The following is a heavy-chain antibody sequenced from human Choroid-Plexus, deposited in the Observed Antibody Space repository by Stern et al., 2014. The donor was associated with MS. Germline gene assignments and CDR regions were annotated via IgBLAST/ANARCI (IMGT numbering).Heavy chain of an antibody. CDR2: VSYDGSNK. CDR3: AKDRQYLTYFFDH. CDR1: GFTFGSCA. J-gene: IGHJ5*02. V-gene: IGHV3-30*18. Sequence: MQLVESGGGVVQPGRPLRLSCVASGFTFGSCAMHWVRQAPGKGLEWVAGVSYDGSNKYYADSVKGRFTISRDNSQNTLYMQMSSLRPEDTAVYYCAKDRQYLTYFFDHSGQGSLVTVSS. D-gene: IGHD2/OR15-2a*01.